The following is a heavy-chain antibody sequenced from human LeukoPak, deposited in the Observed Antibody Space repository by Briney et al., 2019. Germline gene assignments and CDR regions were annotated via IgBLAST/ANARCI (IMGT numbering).Heavy chain of an antibody. D-gene: IGHD3-10*01. CDR1: AFTFSGYS. J-gene: IGHJ4*02. Sequence: GGSLRLSCAASAFTFSGYSMTWVRQAPGKGLEWVSYISSSSSIMSYADSVKGRFTISRDNAKNSLYLQMNSLRDEDTAVYYCAKDFLVRGVSYYFDYWGQGTLVTVSS. CDR2: ISSSSSIM. CDR3: AKDFLVRGVSYYFDY. V-gene: IGHV3-48*02.